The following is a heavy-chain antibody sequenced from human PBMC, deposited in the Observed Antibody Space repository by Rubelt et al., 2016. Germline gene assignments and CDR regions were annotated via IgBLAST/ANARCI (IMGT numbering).Heavy chain of an antibody. CDR3: ATITHY. J-gene: IGHJ4*01. D-gene: IGHD1-14*01. CDR2: FSWNSGSI. Sequence: EVQLVESGGGLVQPGRSLRLSCAASGFTFDDYAMHWVRQAPGKGLEWVSGFSWNSGSIGYADSVKGRFTISRDNAKNSLYLQMNSLRAEDTALYYCATITHYWGQGTLVTVSS. V-gene: IGHV3-9*01. CDR1: GFTFDDYA.